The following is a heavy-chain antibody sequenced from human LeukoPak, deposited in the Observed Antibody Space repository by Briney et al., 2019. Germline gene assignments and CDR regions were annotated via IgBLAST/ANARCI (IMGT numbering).Heavy chain of an antibody. J-gene: IGHJ4*02. D-gene: IGHD5-18*01. CDR1: GFSFSTTGVG. Sequence: SGPTLVNPTQTLTLTCTFSGFSFSTTGVGVGWIRQPPGKALEWLALIYWDDDTRYSPSLKSRLTITKDTSKNQVVLTMTNMDPVETATYYCAHSQPWIPLRGRVYFDYWGQGTLVTVSS. V-gene: IGHV2-5*02. CDR3: AHSQPWIPLRGRVYFDY. CDR2: IYWDDDT.